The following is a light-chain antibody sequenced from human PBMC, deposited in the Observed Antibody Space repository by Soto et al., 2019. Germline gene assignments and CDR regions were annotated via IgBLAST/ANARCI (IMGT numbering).Light chain of an antibody. CDR1: SSDVGGYNY. CDR3: CSYAGSYTWV. V-gene: IGLV2-11*01. CDR2: EVS. Sequence: QSALTQPASVPGSPGQSITISCTGTSSDVGGYNYVSWYQQHPGKAPKLMIYEVSKRPSGVPDRFSGSKSGNTASLTISGLQAEDEADYYCCSYAGSYTWVFGGGTKLTVL. J-gene: IGLJ3*02.